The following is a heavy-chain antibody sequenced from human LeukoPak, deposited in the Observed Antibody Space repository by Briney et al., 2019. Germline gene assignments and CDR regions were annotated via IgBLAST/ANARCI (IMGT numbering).Heavy chain of an antibody. CDR1: GYTFTDYY. CDR2: INPNSGGT. CDR3: GRDFRDSLDY. Sequence: ASVKVSCKASGYTFTDYYLHWVRQAPGQGLEWMGWINPNSGGTNYAQTFQGRVTMTRDTSITTAYLELSRLRSDDTAVYYCGRDFRDSLDYWGQGTLVTVSA. V-gene: IGHV1-2*02. J-gene: IGHJ4*02.